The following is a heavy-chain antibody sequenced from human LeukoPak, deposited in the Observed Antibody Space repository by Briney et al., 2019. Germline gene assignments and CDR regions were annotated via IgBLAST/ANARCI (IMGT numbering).Heavy chain of an antibody. CDR2: INPNSGGT. D-gene: IGHD3-10*01. V-gene: IGHV1-2*02. CDR1: GYTFTGYY. CDR3: ARGTDTYYEY. J-gene: IGHJ4*02. Sequence: GASVKVSCKASGYTFTGYYMHWVRQAPGQGLEWMGWINPNSGGTNYAQKFQGRVTMTRDTSISTGYMKLSRLRSDDTAVYYCARGTDTYYEYWGQGTLVTVSS.